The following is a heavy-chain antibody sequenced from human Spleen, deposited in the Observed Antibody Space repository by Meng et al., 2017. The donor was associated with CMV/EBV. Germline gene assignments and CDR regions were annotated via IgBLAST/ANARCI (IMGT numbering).Heavy chain of an antibody. CDR2: INEDGSIT. J-gene: IGHJ4*02. V-gene: IGHV3-74*03. CDR3: ARDLSGSRDY. CDR1: GFTFSNYW. Sequence: EVHLVEAGGGLVQPGGSLRLSCADSGFTFSNYWMHWARQVPGEGLVWVSRINEDGSITSYADSVKGRFTISRDNAKNTLYLQMNNLRADDSAVYYCARDLSGSRDYWGRGTLVTVSS. D-gene: IGHD1-26*01.